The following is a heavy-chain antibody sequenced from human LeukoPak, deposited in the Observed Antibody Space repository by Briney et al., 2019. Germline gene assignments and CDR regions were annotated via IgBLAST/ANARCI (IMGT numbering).Heavy chain of an antibody. Sequence: GGSLRLSCAAPGFTFSDYWMSWVRQAPGKGPEWVANIKYDGREKWYVDSVKGRFTISRDNAKNSLYLQMNSLRAEDTAVYYCAREPVRMRFMDVWGKGTTVTVSS. V-gene: IGHV3-7*01. CDR2: IKYDGREK. J-gene: IGHJ6*03. CDR3: AREPVRMRFMDV. CDR1: GFTFSDYW.